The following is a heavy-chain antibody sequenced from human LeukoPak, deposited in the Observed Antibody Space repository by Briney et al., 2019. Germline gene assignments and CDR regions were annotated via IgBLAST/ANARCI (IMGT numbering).Heavy chain of an antibody. Sequence: SETLSLTCAVYGGSFSGYYWSWIRQPPGKGLEWIGEINHSGSTNYNPSLKSRVTISVDTSKNQFSLKLSSVTAADTAVYYCARGRIIRTSRPSYYMDVWGKGTTVTVSS. J-gene: IGHJ6*03. CDR1: GGSFSGYY. V-gene: IGHV4-34*01. D-gene: IGHD1-1*01. CDR3: ARGRIIRTSRPSYYMDV. CDR2: INHSGST.